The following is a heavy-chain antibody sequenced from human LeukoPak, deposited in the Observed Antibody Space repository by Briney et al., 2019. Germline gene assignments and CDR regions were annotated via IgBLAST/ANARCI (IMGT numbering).Heavy chain of an antibody. Sequence: GASVKVSCKASGYIFTDYYMHWVRQAPGQGLEWMGWINPNSGGTNYAQKFQGRVTMTRDTSISTAYMELSRLRSDDTAVYYCARDQLHTRTTFDYWGQGTLVTVSS. CDR3: ARDQLHTRTTFDY. CDR1: GYIFTDYY. V-gene: IGHV1-2*02. J-gene: IGHJ4*02. D-gene: IGHD1-7*01. CDR2: INPNSGGT.